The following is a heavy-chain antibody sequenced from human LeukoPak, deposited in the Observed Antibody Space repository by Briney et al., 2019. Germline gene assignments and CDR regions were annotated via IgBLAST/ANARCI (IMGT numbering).Heavy chain of an antibody. CDR3: ARSPSGRYSLIGFLDF. CDR1: GFTFSSYG. V-gene: IGHV3-30*03. Sequence: GGSLRLSCAASGFTFSSYGMHWVRQAPGKVLEWVAVISYDGSNKYYADSVKGRFTISRDNSKNTLYLQMNSLRAEDTAVYYCARSPSGRYSLIGFLDFWGQGTLVTVSS. D-gene: IGHD1-26*01. CDR2: ISYDGSNK. J-gene: IGHJ4*02.